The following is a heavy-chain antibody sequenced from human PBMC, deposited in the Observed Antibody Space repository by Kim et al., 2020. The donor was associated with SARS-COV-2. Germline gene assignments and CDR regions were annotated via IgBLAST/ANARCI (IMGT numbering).Heavy chain of an antibody. Sequence: SETLSLTCTVSGGSISSSSYYWGWIRQPPGKGLEWIGSIYSSGSTYYNPSLKSRVTISVDTSKNQFSLKLSSVTAADTAVYYCARDAAGVRGVILDYWGQGTLVTVSS. J-gene: IGHJ4*02. CDR1: GGSISSSSYY. CDR3: ARDAAGVRGVILDY. CDR2: IYSSGST. V-gene: IGHV4-39*07. D-gene: IGHD3-10*01.